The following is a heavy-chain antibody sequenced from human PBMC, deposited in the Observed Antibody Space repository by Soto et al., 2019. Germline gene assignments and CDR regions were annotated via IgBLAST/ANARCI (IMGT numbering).Heavy chain of an antibody. J-gene: IGHJ4*02. D-gene: IGHD6-13*01. CDR2: IWYDGSNK. CDR1: GFTFSNYA. CDR3: ANLHNSIAANY. V-gene: IGHV3-33*06. Sequence: QVQLVESGGGVVQPGRSLRLSCAASGFTFSNYAMHWVRQAPGKGLEWVAVIWYDGSNKYYEDSVKGRFTISRDNSKNPVYQKMNILGAETTAEYYCANLHNSIAANYWGQGTLVTVSS.